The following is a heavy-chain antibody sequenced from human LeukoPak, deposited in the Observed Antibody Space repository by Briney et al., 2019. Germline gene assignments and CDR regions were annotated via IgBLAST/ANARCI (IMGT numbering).Heavy chain of an antibody. CDR2: INPNSGGT. CDR1: GYTFTGYY. D-gene: IGHD2-2*01. Sequence: EASVKVSCKASGYTFTGYYMHWVRQAPGQGLEWMGWINPNSGGTNYAQKFQGWVTMTRDTSISTAYMELSRLKSDDTAVYYCAKEDSGVGRNWFDPWGQGTLVTVSS. V-gene: IGHV1-2*04. CDR3: AKEDSGVGRNWFDP. J-gene: IGHJ5*02.